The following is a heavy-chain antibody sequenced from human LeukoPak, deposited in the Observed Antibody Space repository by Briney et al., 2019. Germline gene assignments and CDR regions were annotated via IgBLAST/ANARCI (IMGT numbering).Heavy chain of an antibody. CDR3: ARMTTVTTGIDY. CDR1: GGSISSYY. V-gene: IGHV4-59*01. Sequence: SETLSLTCTVSGGSISSYYWSWIRQPPGKGLECIGYIYYAGSTNYNPSLKSRVTISVDTSKNQFSLKLSSVTAADTAVYYCARMTTVTTGIDYWGQGTLVTVSS. D-gene: IGHD4-17*01. CDR2: IYYAGST. J-gene: IGHJ4*02.